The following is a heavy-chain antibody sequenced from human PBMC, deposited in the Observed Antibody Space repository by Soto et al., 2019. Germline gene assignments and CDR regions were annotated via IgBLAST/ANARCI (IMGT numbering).Heavy chain of an antibody. D-gene: IGHD3-10*01. Sequence: ASVKVSCKVSGYTFTDYFIHWVRQAPGQGLEWMGWINPNSGDTNYAQNFQGRVTLTRDTSISTASMDLGRLKSDDTAVYFCARIPYYYYAGVEDTDAVDIWGQGTMVTVSS. V-gene: IGHV1-2*02. J-gene: IGHJ3*02. CDR1: GYTFTDYF. CDR2: INPNSGDT. CDR3: ARIPYYYYAGVEDTDAVDI.